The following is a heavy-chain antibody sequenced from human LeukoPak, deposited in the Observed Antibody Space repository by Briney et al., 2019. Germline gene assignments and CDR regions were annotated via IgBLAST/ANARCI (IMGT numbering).Heavy chain of an antibody. D-gene: IGHD3-10*01. Sequence: PGGSLRLSCAASGFTFSSYAMSWVRQAPGKGLEWVSAISGSGGSTYYADSVKGRFTISRDNSKNTLYLQMNSLRAEDTAVYYCAKDLSPWFGESDLIPEYSDYWGQGTLVTVSS. V-gene: IGHV3-23*01. CDR3: AKDLSPWFGESDLIPEYSDY. CDR1: GFTFSSYA. J-gene: IGHJ4*02. CDR2: ISGSGGST.